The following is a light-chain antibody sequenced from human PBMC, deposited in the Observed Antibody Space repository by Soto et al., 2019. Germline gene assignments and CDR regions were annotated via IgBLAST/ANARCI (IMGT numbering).Light chain of an antibody. Sequence: PSSLSASTGDRVTITGRAGQGISSYLAWYQQKPGKAPKLLIYAASTLQGGVPSRFSGSGSGTDFTLTISCLQSQDFATYYCQQYYSYWTFGQGTKVDIK. CDR3: QQYYSYWT. V-gene: IGKV1-8*01. J-gene: IGKJ1*01. CDR2: AAS. CDR1: QGISSY.